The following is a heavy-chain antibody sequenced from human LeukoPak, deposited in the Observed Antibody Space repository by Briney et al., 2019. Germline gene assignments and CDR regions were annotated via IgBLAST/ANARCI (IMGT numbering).Heavy chain of an antibody. V-gene: IGHV3-7*03. J-gene: IGHJ6*02. CDR1: GFALSSHW. CDR2: VNRDGSET. CDR3: ARNNGMDV. Sequence: GGSLRLSCASSGFALSSHWMTWVRQVPGRGPEWVANVNRDGSETYYLDSVKGRFTISKDNAKNSLYLQMNSLRAEDTALYHCARNNGMDVWGQGTTVIVSS.